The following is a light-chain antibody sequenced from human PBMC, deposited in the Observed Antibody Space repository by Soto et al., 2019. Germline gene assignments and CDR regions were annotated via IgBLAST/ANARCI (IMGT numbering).Light chain of an antibody. CDR2: AAS. CDR3: QKYNGGPRA. Sequence: DIQMTQSPSSLSASVGDRVTISCRASQGISNYLAWYQQKPGQVPKLLIYAASTLQSGVPSRFSGSGSGTDFTLTISSLQPEDVATYHCQKYNGGPRAFGQGTKVEIK. J-gene: IGKJ1*01. V-gene: IGKV1-27*01. CDR1: QGISNY.